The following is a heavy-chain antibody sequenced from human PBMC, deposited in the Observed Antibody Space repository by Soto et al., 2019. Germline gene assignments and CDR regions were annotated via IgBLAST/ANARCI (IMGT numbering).Heavy chain of an antibody. CDR1: GGTFRSYV. Sequence: QVQLVQSGAEVKKPGSSVKVSCQASGGTFRSYVISWVRQAPGQGLEWMGCLITIFHTPNYAQKFQDRVSITSHESTSTVYMELSSLTFEYTAVYYCTGYYYGSGVDFWGQGTLVTVSS. CDR3: TGYYYGSGVDF. V-gene: IGHV1-69*05. D-gene: IGHD3-10*01. J-gene: IGHJ4*02. CDR2: LITIFHTP.